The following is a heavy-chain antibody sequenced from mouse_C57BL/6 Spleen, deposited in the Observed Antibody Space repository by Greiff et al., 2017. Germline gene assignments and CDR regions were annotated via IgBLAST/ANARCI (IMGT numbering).Heavy chain of an antibody. CDR3: AGGGGYDGYYCWYCGV. D-gene: IGHD2-3*01. CDR2: ISSGGSYT. V-gene: IGHV5-6*01. CDR1: GFTFSSYG. Sequence: EVQLVESGGDLVKPGGSLKLSCAASGFTFSSYGMSWVRQTPDKRLEWVATISSGGSYTYYPDSVKGRVTISRDNAKNTLYLQMSGLKSEDTAMYYCAGGGGYDGYYCWYCGVWGTGTTVTVSS. J-gene: IGHJ1*03.